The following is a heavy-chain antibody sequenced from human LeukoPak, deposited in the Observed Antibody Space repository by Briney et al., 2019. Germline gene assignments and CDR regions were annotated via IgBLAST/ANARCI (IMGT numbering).Heavy chain of an antibody. J-gene: IGHJ6*03. CDR1: GGSISSSSYY. CDR3: ARVRQLVGIYYYYYYMDV. D-gene: IGHD6-6*01. V-gene: IGHV4-39*01. CDR2: IYYSGST. Sequence: SETLSLTCTVSGGSISSSSYYWGWIRQPPGKGLEWIGSIYYSGSTYYNPSLKSRVTISVDTSKNQFSLKLSSVTAADTAVYYCARVRQLVGIYYYYYYMDVWGKGTTVTVSS.